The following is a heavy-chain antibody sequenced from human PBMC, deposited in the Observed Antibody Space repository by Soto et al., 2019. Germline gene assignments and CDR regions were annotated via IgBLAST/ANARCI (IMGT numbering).Heavy chain of an antibody. D-gene: IGHD5-18*01. CDR2: INPNSGGT. V-gene: IGHV1-2*04. J-gene: IGHJ6*02. Sequence: QVQLVQSGAEVKKPGASVKVSCKASGYTFTGYYMHWVRQAPGQGLEWMGWINPNSGGTNYAQKFQGWVTMTRDTSISTAYMELSSLRSDDTAVYYCARGGYSYGKGYYGMDVWGQGTTVTVSS. CDR3: ARGGYSYGKGYYGMDV. CDR1: GYTFTGYY.